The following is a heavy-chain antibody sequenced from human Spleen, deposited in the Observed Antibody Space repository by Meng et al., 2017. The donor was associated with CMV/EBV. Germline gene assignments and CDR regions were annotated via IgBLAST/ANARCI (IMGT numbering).Heavy chain of an antibody. J-gene: IGHJ4*02. V-gene: IGHV1-69*05. CDR3: ARSDCSGGSCYGYFDY. CDR1: GGTFSSYA. Sequence: SVKVSCKASGGTFSSYAISWVRQAPGQGLEWMGGIIPIFGTANYAQKFQGRVTITTDESTSTAYMELSSLRSEDTAVYYCARSDCSGGSCYGYFDYWGQGTLVTVSS. CDR2: IIPIFGTA. D-gene: IGHD2-15*01.